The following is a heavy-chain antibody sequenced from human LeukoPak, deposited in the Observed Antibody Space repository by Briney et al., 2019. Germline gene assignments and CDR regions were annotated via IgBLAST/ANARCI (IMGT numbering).Heavy chain of an antibody. D-gene: IGHD3-22*01. Sequence: GSLRLSCAASGFTFSSYAMHWVRQAPGKGLEWVAVISYDGSNKYYADSVKGRFTISRDNSKNTLYLQMNSLRAEDTAVYYCARASVYYDSSGYSGPFDYWGQGTLVTVSS. CDR1: GFTFSSYA. CDR2: ISYDGSNK. V-gene: IGHV3-30-3*01. J-gene: IGHJ4*02. CDR3: ARASVYYDSSGYSGPFDY.